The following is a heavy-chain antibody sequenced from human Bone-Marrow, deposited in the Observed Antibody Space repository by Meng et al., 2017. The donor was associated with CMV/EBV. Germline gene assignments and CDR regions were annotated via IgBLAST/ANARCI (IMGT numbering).Heavy chain of an antibody. CDR1: GFTFSDYY. V-gene: IGHV3-11*06. D-gene: IGHD2-2*01. J-gene: IGHJ4*02. CDR2: ISGSSSYI. CDR3: AKSGGWYHPFDY. Sequence: GESLKISCAASGFTFSDYYMSWIRQAPGKGLEWVSSISGSSSYIYYADSVKGRFTISRDIAKNSLYLQMSSLRAEDTAVYYCAKSGGWYHPFDYWGQGTLVTVSS.